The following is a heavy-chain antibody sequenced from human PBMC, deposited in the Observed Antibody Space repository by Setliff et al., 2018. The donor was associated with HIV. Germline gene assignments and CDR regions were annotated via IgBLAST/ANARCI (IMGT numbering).Heavy chain of an antibody. Sequence: ASVKVSCKVSGDTLTELSIHWVRQAPGKGLEWMGGFDPEDGETIYAEKFQGRVTMTEDTSTSTAYMELRSLRSDDTAVYYGARDLGYSSSYYFDYWGQGTLVTVSS. V-gene: IGHV1-24*01. CDR2: FDPEDGET. D-gene: IGHD6-6*01. CDR1: GDTLTELS. J-gene: IGHJ4*02. CDR3: ARDLGYSSSYYFDY.